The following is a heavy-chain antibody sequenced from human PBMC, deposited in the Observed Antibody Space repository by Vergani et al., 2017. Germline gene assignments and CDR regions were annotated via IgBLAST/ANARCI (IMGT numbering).Heavy chain of an antibody. CDR2: ISSSSSYI. CDR3: XRDRYYLGSGSYPYFYYYGLDV. CDR1: GFTFSSYS. J-gene: IGHJ6*02. D-gene: IGHD3-10*01. V-gene: IGHV3-21*01. Sequence: EVQLVESGGGLVKRGGSLRLSCAASGFTFSSYSMNWVRQAPGKGLEWVSSISSSSSYIHYSDSLKGRFTSSRDNAKSSLYLQMNSLRAEDTGVYYCXRDRYYLGSGSYPYFYYYGLDVWGQGTAVTVSS.